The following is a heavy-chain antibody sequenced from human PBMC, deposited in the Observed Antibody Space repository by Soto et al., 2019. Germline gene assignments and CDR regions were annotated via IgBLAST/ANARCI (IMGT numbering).Heavy chain of an antibody. D-gene: IGHD3-22*01. Sequence: GGSLRLSCAASGFTFSSYAMSWVRQAPGKGLEWVSAISGSGGSTYYADSMKGRFTISRDNSKNTLYLQMNSLRVEDTAVYYCAKWDYYDSSGYDYWGQGTLVTVSS. CDR1: GFTFSSYA. CDR2: ISGSGGST. V-gene: IGHV3-23*01. J-gene: IGHJ4*02. CDR3: AKWDYYDSSGYDY.